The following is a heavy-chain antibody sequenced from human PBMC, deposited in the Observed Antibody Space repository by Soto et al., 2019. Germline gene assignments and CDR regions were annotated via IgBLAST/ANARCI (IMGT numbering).Heavy chain of an antibody. V-gene: IGHV4-39*01. J-gene: IGHJ4*02. CDR2: VYYSGST. D-gene: IGHD4-4*01. CDR3: ARAPTVYSHDS. Sequence: QLQLQESGPGLVKPSETLSLTCTVSGGSIITTTYYWGWPRQPPGKGLEWIGSVYYSGSTYSNPSLTRRVTISVDTSMNQFSLMLSSVTAADTAVYFCARAPTVYSHDSWGLGRLVTVSS. CDR1: GGSIITTTYY.